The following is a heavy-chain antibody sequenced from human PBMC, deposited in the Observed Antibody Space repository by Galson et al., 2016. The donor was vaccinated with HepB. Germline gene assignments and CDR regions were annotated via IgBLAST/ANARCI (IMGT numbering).Heavy chain of an antibody. D-gene: IGHD3-3*01. J-gene: IGHJ4*02. Sequence: QSGAEVKKPGESLKISCKASGYSFSSSWIAWVRQMPGKGLEWMGVIYPRDSDTRYSPSFQGQVSISADKSISTAYLQWSSLKASDTAMYFCVRGGDFWSGYTDYCGQGTLVTVSS. CDR3: VRGGDFWSGYTDY. CDR2: IYPRDSDT. CDR1: GYSFSSSW. V-gene: IGHV5-51*01.